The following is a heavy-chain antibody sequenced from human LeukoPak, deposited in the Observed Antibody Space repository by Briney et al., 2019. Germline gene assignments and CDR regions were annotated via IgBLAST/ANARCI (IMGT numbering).Heavy chain of an antibody. J-gene: IGHJ4*02. CDR1: GYTLTELS. V-gene: IGHV1-24*01. CDR2: FDPEDGET. CDR3: ATRGLGYCSGGSCYGPYDYFDY. Sequence: ASVKVSCKVSGYTLTELSMHWVRQAPGKGLEWMGGFDPEDGETIYAQKFQGRVTITADESTSTAYMELSSLRSEDTAVYYCATRGLGYCSGGSCYGPYDYFDYWGQGTLVTVSS. D-gene: IGHD2-15*01.